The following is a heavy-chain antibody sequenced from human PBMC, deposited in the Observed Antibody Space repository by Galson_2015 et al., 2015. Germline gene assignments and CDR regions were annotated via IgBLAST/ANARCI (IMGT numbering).Heavy chain of an antibody. CDR2: INAGDGNT. V-gene: IGHV1-3*01. CDR1: GYTFTSYT. J-gene: IGHJ6*02. CDR3: ARATVTHKSFYYYGMDV. Sequence: SCKASGYTFTSYTMHWVRQAPGQRLEWMGWINAGDGNTKYSQKFQGRVTITRDTSASTAYMELSSLRSEDTAVYYCARATVTHKSFYYYGMDVWGQGTTVTVSS. D-gene: IGHD4-17*01.